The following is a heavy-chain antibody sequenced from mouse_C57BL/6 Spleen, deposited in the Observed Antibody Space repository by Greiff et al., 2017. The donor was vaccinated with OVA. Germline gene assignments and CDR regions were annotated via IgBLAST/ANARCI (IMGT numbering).Heavy chain of an antibody. V-gene: IGHV1-61*01. J-gene: IGHJ1*03. Sequence: QVQLQQPGAELVRPGSSVKLSCKASGYTFTSYWMDWVKQRPGQGLEWIGNIYPSDSETHYNQKFKDKATLTVDKSSSTAYIQLSSLTSEDSAVYDFASTCYSNHRYWYFDVWGTGTTVTVSS. CDR2: IYPSDSET. D-gene: IGHD2-5*01. CDR1: GYTFTSYW. CDR3: ASTCYSNHRYWYFDV.